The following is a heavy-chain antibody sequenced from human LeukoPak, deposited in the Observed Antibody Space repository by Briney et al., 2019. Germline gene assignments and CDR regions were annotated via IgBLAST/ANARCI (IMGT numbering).Heavy chain of an antibody. D-gene: IGHD3-22*01. V-gene: IGHV3-30*02. CDR3: AKAGSEVDSSGYLSNYFDY. Sequence: GGSLRLSCAASGFTFSSYGVHWVRQAPGKGLEWVAFIRYDGSNKYYADSVKGRFTISRDNSKNTLYLQMNSLRAEDTAVYYCAKAGSEVDSSGYLSNYFDYWGQATLVTVSS. CDR1: GFTFSSYG. CDR2: IRYDGSNK. J-gene: IGHJ4*02.